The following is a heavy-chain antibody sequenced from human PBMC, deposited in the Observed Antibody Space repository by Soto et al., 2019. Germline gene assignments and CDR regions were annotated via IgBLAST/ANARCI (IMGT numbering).Heavy chain of an antibody. CDR2: INPSGGST. V-gene: IGHV1-46*01. Sequence: ASVKVSCKASGYTFTSYYMHWVRQAPGQGLEWMGIINPSGGSTSYAQKFQGRVTMTRDTSTSTVYMELSSLRSEDTAVYYCARDQPYDFWSGYYTEGYYYYGMDVWGQGTTVTVSS. CDR1: GYTFTSYY. CDR3: ARDQPYDFWSGYYTEGYYYYGMDV. D-gene: IGHD3-3*01. J-gene: IGHJ6*02.